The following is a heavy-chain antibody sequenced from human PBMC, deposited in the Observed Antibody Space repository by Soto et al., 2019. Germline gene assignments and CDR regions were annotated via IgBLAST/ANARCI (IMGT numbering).Heavy chain of an antibody. J-gene: IGHJ4*02. CDR2: INPSGAST. V-gene: IGHV1-46*01. CDR3: ARDLPPVEY. Sequence: ASVKVSCKASGYTFTSYYIHWVRQAPGQGLEWVGLINPSGASTTYAQKFQGRVTMTTDTSTSTAYMELRSLRSDDTAVYYCARDLPPVEYWGQGTLVTVPS. CDR1: GYTFTSYY.